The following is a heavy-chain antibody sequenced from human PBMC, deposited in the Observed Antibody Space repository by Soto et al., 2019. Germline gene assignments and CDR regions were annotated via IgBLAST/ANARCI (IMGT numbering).Heavy chain of an antibody. D-gene: IGHD2-8*02. V-gene: IGHV4-34*01. Sequence: TSETLSLTCAVYGGSFSGYYWTWIRQPPGTGLEWIGEINHSGSTNYNPSLKSRVTISVDTSKNQFSLKLTSVPAADTAVYYCARDKITGLFDYWGQGTLVTVSS. CDR2: INHSGST. CDR3: ARDKITGLFDY. J-gene: IGHJ4*02. CDR1: GGSFSGYY.